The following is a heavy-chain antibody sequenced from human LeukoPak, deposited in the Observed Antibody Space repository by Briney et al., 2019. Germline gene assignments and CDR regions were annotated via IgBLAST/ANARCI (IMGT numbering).Heavy chain of an antibody. D-gene: IGHD2-2*01. CDR1: GGSISSYY. J-gene: IGHJ4*02. V-gene: IGHV4-59*08. Sequence: SETLSLTCTVSGGSISSYYWSWIRQPPGKGLEWIGYIYYSGSTNYNPSLKSRVTISVDTSKNQFSLKLSSVTAADTAVYYCARLGSWCSSTSCYYFDYWGQGTLVTVSS. CDR2: IYYSGST. CDR3: ARLGSWCSSTSCYYFDY.